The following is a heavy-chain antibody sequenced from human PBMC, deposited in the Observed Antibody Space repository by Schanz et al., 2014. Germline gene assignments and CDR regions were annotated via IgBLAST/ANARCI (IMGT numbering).Heavy chain of an antibody. CDR3: ARARYGLDV. Sequence: QLVQSGSEFRKPGASVKVSCKASGYIFSSYAIHWVRQAPGQGLEWMGWINPTTGNPGSAQGFTGRFVFSFDTSVSTAYLQISVLKAEDTAVYYCARARYGLDVWGQGTTVTVSS. J-gene: IGHJ6*02. CDR2: INPTTGNP. CDR1: GYIFSSYA. V-gene: IGHV7-4-1*02.